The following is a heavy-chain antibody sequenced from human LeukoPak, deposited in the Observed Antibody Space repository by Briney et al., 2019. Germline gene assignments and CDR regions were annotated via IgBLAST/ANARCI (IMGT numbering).Heavy chain of an antibody. D-gene: IGHD6-13*01. CDR3: ARDGPMAAAGTGY. CDR2: IIPIFGTA. J-gene: IGHJ4*02. CDR1: GGTFSSYA. Sequence: SVKVSCKASGGTFSSYAISWVRQAPGQGLEWMGGIIPIFGTANYAQKFQGRVTITADESTSTAYMELSSLRSEDTAVYYSARDGPMAAAGTGYWGQGTLVTVSS. V-gene: IGHV1-69*13.